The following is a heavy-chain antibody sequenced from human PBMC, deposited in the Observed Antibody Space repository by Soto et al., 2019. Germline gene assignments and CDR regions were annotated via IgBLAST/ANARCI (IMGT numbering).Heavy chain of an antibody. CDR3: AKDGVVGYGMDV. Sequence: QVQLVESGGGVVQPGRSLRLSCAASGFSFSDYGMHWVRQAPGKGLEWVAVISYDETNNYYANSVRGRLTISRDTSKNTVYLQMNSLRGEDTAVYYCAKDGVVGYGMDVWGQGTTVTVSS. D-gene: IGHD3-3*01. V-gene: IGHV3-30*18. J-gene: IGHJ6*02. CDR2: ISYDETNN. CDR1: GFSFSDYG.